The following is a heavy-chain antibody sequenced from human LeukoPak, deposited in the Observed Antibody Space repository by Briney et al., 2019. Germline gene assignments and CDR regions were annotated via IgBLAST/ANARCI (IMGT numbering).Heavy chain of an antibody. CDR3: ARDLVTVTKGFDI. CDR1: GDSFSSHY. Sequence: SETLSLTCAVSGDSFSSHYWTWIRQSPGTGLEWIGYISHIGRTNYNPSLKSRVTISIDTSRNQFSLKLRSVTAADTAVYYCARDLVTVTKGFDIWGQGTMVSVSS. V-gene: IGHV4-59*11. J-gene: IGHJ3*02. CDR2: ISHIGRT. D-gene: IGHD4-17*01.